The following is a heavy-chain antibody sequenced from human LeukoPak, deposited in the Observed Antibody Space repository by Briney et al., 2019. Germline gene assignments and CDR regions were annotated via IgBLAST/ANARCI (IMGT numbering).Heavy chain of an antibody. V-gene: IGHV1-8*01. D-gene: IGHD6-13*01. CDR3: AIAFAAAGAFDY. CDR2: MNPNSGNT. J-gene: IGHJ4*02. CDR1: GYTFTSYD. Sequence: ASVKVSCKASGYTFTSYDINWVRQATGQGLEWMGWMNPNSGNTGYAQKFQGRVTMTEDTSTDTAYMELSSLRSEDTAVYYCAIAFAAAGAFDYWGQGTLVTVSS.